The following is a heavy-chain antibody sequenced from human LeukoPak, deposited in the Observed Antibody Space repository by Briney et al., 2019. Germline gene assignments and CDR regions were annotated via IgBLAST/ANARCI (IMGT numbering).Heavy chain of an antibody. D-gene: IGHD5/OR15-5a*01. Sequence: SETLSLTCTVSGVSISSYYWSWIRQPPGKGLEWSGYIYYSGSTNYNPSLKSRVTMSVDTSKNQFSLKVTSVTAADTAMYYCARDRVSWHYFDYWGQGTLLTVSS. CDR3: ARDRVSWHYFDY. CDR2: IYYSGST. J-gene: IGHJ4*02. V-gene: IGHV4-59*12. CDR1: GVSISSYY.